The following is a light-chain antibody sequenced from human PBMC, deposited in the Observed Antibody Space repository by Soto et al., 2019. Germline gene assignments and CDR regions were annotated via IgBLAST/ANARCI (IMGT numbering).Light chain of an antibody. CDR2: DVS. Sequence: QSVLTQPASVSGARGQSITIACTGTSSDVGGYNYVSWYQQHPGKAPKLMIYDVSNRPSGVSNRFSGSKSGNTASLTISGLQAEDEADDYCSSYTSSSTGVFGTGTKVTVL. CDR3: SSYTSSSTGV. CDR1: SSDVGGYNY. J-gene: IGLJ1*01. V-gene: IGLV2-14*01.